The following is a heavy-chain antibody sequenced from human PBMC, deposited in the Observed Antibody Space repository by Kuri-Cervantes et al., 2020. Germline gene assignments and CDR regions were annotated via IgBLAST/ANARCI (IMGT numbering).Heavy chain of an antibody. CDR3: ASSGKYYFDY. V-gene: IGHV3-52*01. Sequence: GESLKISCAASGFTFSDYGMHWVRQAPEKGLEWVADIKCDGSEKYYVDSVKGRLTISRDNAKNSLYLQVNSLRSEDTAVYYCASSGKYYFDYWGQGTLVTVSS. CDR1: GFTFSDYG. D-gene: IGHD5-12*01. J-gene: IGHJ4*02. CDR2: IKCDGSEK.